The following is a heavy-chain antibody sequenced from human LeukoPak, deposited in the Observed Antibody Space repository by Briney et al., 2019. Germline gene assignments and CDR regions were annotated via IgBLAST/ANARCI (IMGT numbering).Heavy chain of an antibody. CDR2: IYPGDSDT. D-gene: IGHD6-19*01. Sequence: PGESLKISCKGSGYSFTSYWIGWVRLMPGKGLEWMGIIYPGDSDTRYSPSFQGQVTISADKSISTAYLQWSSLKASDTAMYYCATTPGIAVAGTGGYYYYGMDVWGQGTTVTVSS. CDR1: GYSFTSYW. J-gene: IGHJ6*02. CDR3: ATTPGIAVAGTGGYYYYGMDV. V-gene: IGHV5-51*01.